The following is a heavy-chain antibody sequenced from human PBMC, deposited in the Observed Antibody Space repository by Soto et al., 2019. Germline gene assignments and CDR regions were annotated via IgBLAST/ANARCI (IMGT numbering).Heavy chain of an antibody. J-gene: IGHJ6*02. CDR1: GFTFSSYS. CDR3: AKDRSLYYGMDV. CDR2: ISSSSSTI. Sequence: GGSLRLSCAASGFTFSSYSMNWVRQAPGKGLEWVSYISSSSSTIYYADSVKGRFTISRDNSKNSLYLQMNSLRTEDTALYYCAKDRSLYYGMDVWGQGTTVTVSS. V-gene: IGHV3-48*01.